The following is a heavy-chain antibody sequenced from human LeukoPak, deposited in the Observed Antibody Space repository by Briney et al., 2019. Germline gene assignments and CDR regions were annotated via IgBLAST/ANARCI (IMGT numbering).Heavy chain of an antibody. CDR2: IRGSDDVT. J-gene: IGHJ4*02. CDR1: GFTFSSYV. D-gene: IGHD2-2*01. CDR3: AKGLSFFDY. V-gene: IGHV3-23*01. Sequence: PGGSLRLSCAASGFTFSSYVMSWVRQAPGKGLEWVSTIRGSDDVTYYADSVKGRFTISRDTSKNTLYLQMNSLRAEDTAVYYCAKGLSFFDYWGQGTLVTVSS.